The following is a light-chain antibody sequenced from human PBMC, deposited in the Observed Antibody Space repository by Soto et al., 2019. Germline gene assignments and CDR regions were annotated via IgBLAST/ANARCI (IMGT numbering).Light chain of an antibody. CDR2: GIF. Sequence: DIVLTQSPGTLSLSPGERATLSCRTNQSVNSGFLAWYQKKPGQAPRLLLYGIFRRAIGIPDRFSGSGSGTDFTLTINRLEPEDFAVYYCQHYGDSVWTFGQGTKVEI. J-gene: IGKJ1*01. CDR1: QSVNSGF. CDR3: QHYGDSVWT. V-gene: IGKV3-20*01.